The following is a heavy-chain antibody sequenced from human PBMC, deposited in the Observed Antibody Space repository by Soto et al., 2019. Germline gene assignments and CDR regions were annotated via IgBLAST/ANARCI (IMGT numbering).Heavy chain of an antibody. CDR1: GYTFTTYA. CDR2: IHAGNGNT. D-gene: IGHD2-15*01. V-gene: IGHV1-3*01. CDR3: ARGVAPYYFDY. J-gene: IGHJ4*02. Sequence: ASVKVSCKASGYTFTTYAMHWVRQAPGQRPEWMGWIHAGNGNTKYSQNFQGRVTITRDTSASTGYMELSSLRSEDTAVYYCARGVAPYYFDYWGQGTLATVSS.